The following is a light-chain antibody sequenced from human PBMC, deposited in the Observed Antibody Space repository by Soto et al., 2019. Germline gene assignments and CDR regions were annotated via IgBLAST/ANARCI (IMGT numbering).Light chain of an antibody. CDR1: SSDIGDYNY. CDR3: SSYGSTSLL. J-gene: IGLJ2*01. CDR2: EVS. Sequence: QSALTQPASVSGFPGQSITISCTGTSSDIGDYNYVSWYQQHPGKAPKLMIYEVSNRPSGVSNRFSGSKSGNTASLTISGLQAEDEADYYCSSYGSTSLLFGGATKLTVL. V-gene: IGLV2-14*01.